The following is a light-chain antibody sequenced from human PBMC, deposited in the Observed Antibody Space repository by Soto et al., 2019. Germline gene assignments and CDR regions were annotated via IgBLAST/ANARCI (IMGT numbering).Light chain of an antibody. CDR3: QHFVNPLTWT. CDR1: QSLTNPY. J-gene: IGKJ1*01. Sequence: ENVLTQSPGTLSLSPGARATLFCRGRQSLTNPYIAWYQQKPGQAPRLLIYGASSRATGVPDRFSGGGSGTDFTLTISRLEPEDFAVYYCQHFVNPLTWTFGQGTKVDIK. CDR2: GAS. V-gene: IGKV3-20*01.